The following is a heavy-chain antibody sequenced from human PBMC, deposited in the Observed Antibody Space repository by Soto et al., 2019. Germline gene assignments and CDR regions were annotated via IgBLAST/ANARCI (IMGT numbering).Heavy chain of an antibody. D-gene: IGHD5-12*01. J-gene: IGHJ4*02. Sequence: QLQLQESGPGLVKPSETLSLTCTVSGGSLSSSSYFWGWIRQPPGKGLEWIGSIYYSGSTYYNPSLKSRVTISVDTSKNQFSLKLSSVTAADTAVYYCERHGLGGYDRFDYWGQGTLVTVSS. CDR3: ERHGLGGYDRFDY. CDR2: IYYSGST. CDR1: GGSLSSSSYF. V-gene: IGHV4-39*01.